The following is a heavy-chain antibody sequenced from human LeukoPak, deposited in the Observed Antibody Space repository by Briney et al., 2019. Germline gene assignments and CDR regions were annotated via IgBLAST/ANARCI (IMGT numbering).Heavy chain of an antibody. Sequence: ASVKVSCKASGYTFTSYGITGVRQAPGQGLDGMGWISVFNGNTNEAQKFQDRVIMTADTSTGTAYMELRSLRSDDTAVYYCARDIEQEMAKEDFDYYYMDVWGKGTTVTVYS. CDR3: ARDIEQEMAKEDFDYYYMDV. CDR1: GYTFTSYG. V-gene: IGHV1-18*01. CDR2: ISVFNGNT. J-gene: IGHJ6*03. D-gene: IGHD5-24*01.